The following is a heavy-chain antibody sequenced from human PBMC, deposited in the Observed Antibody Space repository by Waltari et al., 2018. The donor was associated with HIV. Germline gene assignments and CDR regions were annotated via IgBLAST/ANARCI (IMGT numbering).Heavy chain of an antibody. CDR1: GFTFSSYW. CDR2: IKQDGSEK. CDR3: ARGPYSSPSDY. V-gene: IGHV3-7*01. J-gene: IGHJ4*02. D-gene: IGHD6-6*01. Sequence: EVQLVESGGGLVQPGGSLRLSCAASGFTFSSYWMSWVRQAPGKGLEGVANIKQDGSEKYYVDSVKGRFTISRDNAKNSLYLQMNSLRAEDTAVYYCARGPYSSPSDYWGQGTLVTVSS.